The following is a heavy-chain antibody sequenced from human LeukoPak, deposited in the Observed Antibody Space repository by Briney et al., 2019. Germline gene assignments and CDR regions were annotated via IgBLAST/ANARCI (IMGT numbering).Heavy chain of an antibody. CDR1: GFTFSSYW. J-gene: IGHJ3*02. Sequence: GGSLRLSCAASGFTFSSYWMSWVRQAPGKGLEWVSVIYSGGSTYYADSVKGRFTISRDNSKNTLYLQMNSLRAEDTAVYYCARVRHDFWSGHDAFDIWGQGTMVTVSS. D-gene: IGHD3-3*01. CDR3: ARVRHDFWSGHDAFDI. CDR2: IYSGGST. V-gene: IGHV3-53*01.